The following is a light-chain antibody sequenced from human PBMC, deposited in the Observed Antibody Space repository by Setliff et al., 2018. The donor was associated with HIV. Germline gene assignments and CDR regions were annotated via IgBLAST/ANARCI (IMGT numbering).Light chain of an antibody. CDR1: RSDVGGYNS. CDR2: DVS. CDR3: SSYTSSSTYV. Sequence: QSALTQPASVSGSPGQAITISCTGTRSDVGGYNSVSWYQQLPGKAPKLIIYDVSKRPSGVSNRSSGSKSANTASLTISGLRAEDEADYYCSSYTSSSTYVFGTGTKVTVL. J-gene: IGLJ1*01. V-gene: IGLV2-14*01.